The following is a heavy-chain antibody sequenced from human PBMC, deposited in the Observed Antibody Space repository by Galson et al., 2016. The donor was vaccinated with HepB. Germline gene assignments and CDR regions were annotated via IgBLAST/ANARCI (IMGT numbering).Heavy chain of an antibody. Sequence: SVKVSCKASGYTLTGYYIYWVRQAPGQGLEWMGWINTSSGGANYAPQFQGRVPLTRDPSVSTAYMELSRLRSDHTAVYYCARDYGDYADYWGQGTLVTVPS. CDR3: ARDYGDYADY. J-gene: IGHJ4*02. D-gene: IGHD4-17*01. V-gene: IGHV1-2*02. CDR1: GYTLTGYY. CDR2: INTSSGGA.